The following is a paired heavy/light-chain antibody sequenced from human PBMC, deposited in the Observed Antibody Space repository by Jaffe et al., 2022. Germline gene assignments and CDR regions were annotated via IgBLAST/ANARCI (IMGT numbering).Heavy chain of an antibody. D-gene: IGHD5-12*01. CDR2: IFPGDSDT. CDR3: ASPSNSGYNRLDAFEI. Sequence: EVQLVQSGAEVKKPGESLKISCKASGYSFTTYWIGWVRQMPGEGLEWMGIIFPGDSDTRYSPSFQGQVTISADKSISTAYLQFNSLKASDAAMYYCASPSNSGYNRLDAFEIWGQGTKVTVSS. J-gene: IGHJ3*02. V-gene: IGHV5-51*03. CDR1: GYSFTTYW.
Light chain of an antibody. CDR3: MFSYSGTWV. CDR2: DTR. CDR1: TGAVTSGHY. V-gene: IGLV7-46*01. J-gene: IGLJ3*02. Sequence: QAVVTQEPSLTVSPGGTVTLTCGSSTGAVTSGHYAYWFQQKPGQAPTTLIYDTRNKESWTPARFSGSLLGGKAALTLSGAQPEDEAEYYCMFSYSGTWVFGGGTKLTVL.